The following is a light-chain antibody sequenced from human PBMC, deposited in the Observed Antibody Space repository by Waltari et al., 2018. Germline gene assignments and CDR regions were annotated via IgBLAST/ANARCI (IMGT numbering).Light chain of an antibody. CDR2: DVN. Sequence: QSALTQPASVSGSPGQSITISCIGTSSDVGRSILVSWYQQHPGKAPKLLTYDVNNRPSGVVSRFSACKTANTASLTTSARQADDDADYYCSSYTGSNTWVFGGGTKLTVL. V-gene: IGLV2-14*03. CDR1: SSDVGRSIL. J-gene: IGLJ3*02. CDR3: SSYTGSNTWV.